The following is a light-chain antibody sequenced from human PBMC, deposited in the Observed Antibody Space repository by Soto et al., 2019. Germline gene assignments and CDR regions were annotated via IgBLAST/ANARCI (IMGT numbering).Light chain of an antibody. V-gene: IGKV3-20*01. CDR2: GAS. J-gene: IGKJ1*01. CDR3: QQYGSSGT. Sequence: DILLTQSPGTLSLSPGERGTLSCRASQTVSSKLAWYQHKPGQAPRLLIYGASNRATGIPDRFSGSGSGTDFTLTISRLEPEDFAVYYCQQYGSSGTFGQGTKVDI. CDR1: QTVSSK.